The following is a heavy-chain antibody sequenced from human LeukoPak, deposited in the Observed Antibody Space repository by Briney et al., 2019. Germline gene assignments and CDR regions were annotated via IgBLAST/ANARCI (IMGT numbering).Heavy chain of an antibody. J-gene: IGHJ6*03. CDR1: GGSISSSSYY. D-gene: IGHD3-10*01. CDR3: ARDSKLLWFGELSRGYYYYMDV. CDR2: IYYRGST. V-gene: IGHV4-39*07. Sequence: SETLSLTCTVSGGSISSSSYYWGWIRQPPGKGLEWIGYIYYRGSTYYNPSLKSRVTISVDTSKSQFSLKLSSVTAADTAVYYCARDSKLLWFGELSRGYYYYMDVWGKGTTVTVSS.